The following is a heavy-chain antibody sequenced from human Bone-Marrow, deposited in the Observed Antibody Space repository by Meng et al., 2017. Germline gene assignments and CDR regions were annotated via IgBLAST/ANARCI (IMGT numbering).Heavy chain of an antibody. J-gene: IGHJ4*02. CDR3: ANVAGY. CDR2: INAGNGNT. CDR1: GYTFTTYL. V-gene: IGHV1-3*01. Sequence: QVQLVQSGAVVKKPRASVRVSCKASGYTFTTYLIYWVRQAPGQRLEWMGWINAGNGNTIYSQNFQGRVIITRDTSATTAYMELSGLRPEDTAVYYCANVAGYWGQGTLVTVSS. D-gene: IGHD1-14*01.